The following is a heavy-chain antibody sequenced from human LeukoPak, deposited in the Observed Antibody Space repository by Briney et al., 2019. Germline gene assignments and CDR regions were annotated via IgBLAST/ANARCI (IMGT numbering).Heavy chain of an antibody. CDR2: IQYDGTNK. D-gene: IGHD3-10*02. CDR1: GFTFSSYG. Sequence: GGSLRLSCAASGFTFSSYGMHWVHQAPGKGLEWVTFIQYDGTNKYYADSVKGRLTISRDNSKNTLYLQMNSLRAEDTAVYYCAELGITMIGGVWGKGTTVTISS. J-gene: IGHJ6*04. V-gene: IGHV3-30*02. CDR3: AELGITMIGGV.